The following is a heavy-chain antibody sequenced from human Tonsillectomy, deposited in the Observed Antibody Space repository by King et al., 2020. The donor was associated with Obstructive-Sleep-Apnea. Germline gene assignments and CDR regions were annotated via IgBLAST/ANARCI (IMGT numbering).Heavy chain of an antibody. CDR3: ASLGEFTMMGAFDY. D-gene: IGHD3-16*01. CDR2: ISSSSSTI. V-gene: IGHV3-48*01. Sequence: VQLVESGGGLVQPGGSLRLSCAASGFTFSSYSMNWVRQAPGKGLEWFSYISSSSSTIYSADSVKGGFTISRDNAKNSLYLQMNSLRAEDTAVYYCASLGEFTMMGAFDYWGQGTLVTVSS. CDR1: GFTFSSYS. J-gene: IGHJ4*02.